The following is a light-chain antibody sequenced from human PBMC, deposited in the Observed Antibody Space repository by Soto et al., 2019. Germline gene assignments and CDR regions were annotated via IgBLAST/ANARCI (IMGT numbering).Light chain of an antibody. Sequence: DIFVTQSPHSLAVSLGERASINCKSSQRVLYSSNNKNYLAWYQQKPGQPPKLLISWASTRESGVPDRFSGSGSGTDFTLTIGSPQAEDVARYYSQQYYTPQWTFGQGTKVDIK. V-gene: IGKV4-1*01. CDR1: QRVLYSSNNKNY. J-gene: IGKJ1*01. CDR3: QQYYTPQWT. CDR2: WAS.